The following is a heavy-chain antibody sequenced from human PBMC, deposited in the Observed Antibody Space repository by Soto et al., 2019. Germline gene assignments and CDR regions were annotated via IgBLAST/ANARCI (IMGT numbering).Heavy chain of an antibody. D-gene: IGHD2-15*01. CDR2: ISSSGYI. CDR3: ARDCSGGSCYPGTDV. CDR1: GFNFNSYT. J-gene: IGHJ6*01. V-gene: IGHV3-21*01. Sequence: GGSLRLSWAASGFNFNSYTINWVRQAPGKRLEWLSSISSSGYIFSTDSVRGRFTISRDNAKNSVYLQINSLRAEDTAVYFCARDCSGGSCYPGTDVWGQGTTVTISS.